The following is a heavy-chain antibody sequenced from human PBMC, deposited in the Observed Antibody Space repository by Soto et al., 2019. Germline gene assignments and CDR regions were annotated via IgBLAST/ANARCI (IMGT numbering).Heavy chain of an antibody. D-gene: IGHD3-3*01. CDR2: ISYDGSNK. CDR3: ARDSSPYVLRFLEWTYYYYGMDV. Sequence: GGSLRLSCAASGFTFSSYAMHWVRQAPGKGLEWVAVISYDGSNKYYADSVKGRFTISRDNSKNTLYLQMNSLRAEDTAVYYCARDSSPYVLRFLEWTYYYYGMDVWGQGTTVTVSS. J-gene: IGHJ6*02. CDR1: GFTFSSYA. V-gene: IGHV3-30-3*01.